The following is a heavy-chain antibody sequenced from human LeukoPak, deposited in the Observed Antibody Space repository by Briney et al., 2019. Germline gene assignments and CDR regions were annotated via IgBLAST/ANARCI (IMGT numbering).Heavy chain of an antibody. D-gene: IGHD4-17*01. V-gene: IGHV4-34*01. Sequence: SETLSLTCAVYGGSFSGYYWSWIRQPPGKGLEWIGEINHSGSTYYNPSLQRRVTISVDTSKNQFSLKVYSVTAADTAIYYCAREGNDGDSNWFDTWGQGTLVTVSS. CDR3: AREGNDGDSNWFDT. CDR1: GGSFSGYY. J-gene: IGHJ5*02. CDR2: INHSGST.